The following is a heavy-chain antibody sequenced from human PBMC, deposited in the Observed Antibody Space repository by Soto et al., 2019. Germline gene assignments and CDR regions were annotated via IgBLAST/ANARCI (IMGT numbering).Heavy chain of an antibody. V-gene: IGHV3-21*01. CDR1: GFTFSSYS. Sequence: EVQLVESGGGLVKPGGSLRLSCAASGFTFSSYSMNWVRQAPGKGLEWVSSISSSSSYIYYADSVKGRFTISRDNAKNSLYLQMNSLRAEDTAVYYCARDPEGDDFGDAGGYWGQGTLVTVSS. D-gene: IGHD3-10*01. CDR3: ARDPEGDDFGDAGGY. CDR2: ISSSSSYI. J-gene: IGHJ4*02.